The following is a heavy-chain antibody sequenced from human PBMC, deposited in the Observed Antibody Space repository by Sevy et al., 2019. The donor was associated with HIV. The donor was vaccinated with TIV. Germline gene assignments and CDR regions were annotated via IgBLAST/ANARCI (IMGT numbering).Heavy chain of an antibody. CDR1: GFTFSSYW. D-gene: IGHD3-22*01. CDR3: ARGVYYYDSSAYFAFDI. CDR2: IKQDGSEK. Sequence: GGSLRLSCAASGFTFSSYWMNWVRQAPGKGLEWVANIKQDGSEKYYVDPVKGRFTISRDNAKNSLYLQMNSLRAEDTAVYYCARGVYYYDSSAYFAFDIWGRGTMVTVSS. V-gene: IGHV3-7*01. J-gene: IGHJ3*02.